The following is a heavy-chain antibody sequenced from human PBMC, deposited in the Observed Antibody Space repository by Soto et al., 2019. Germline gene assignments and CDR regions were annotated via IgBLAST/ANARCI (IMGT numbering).Heavy chain of an antibody. D-gene: IGHD3-22*01. V-gene: IGHV4-34*01. J-gene: IGHJ4*02. CDR3: ARGRSSTYYYDSSGLYYFDY. CDR2: INHSGST. CDR1: GGSFSGYY. Sequence: PSETLSLTCAVYGGSFSGYYWSWIRQPPGKGLEWIGEINHSGSTNYNPSLKSRVTISVDTSKNQFSLKLSSVTAADTAVYYCARGRSSTYYYDSSGLYYFDYWGQGTLVTVSS.